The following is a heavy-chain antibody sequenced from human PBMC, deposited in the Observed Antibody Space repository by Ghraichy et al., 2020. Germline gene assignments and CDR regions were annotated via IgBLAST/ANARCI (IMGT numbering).Heavy chain of an antibody. CDR1: GGSISSSSYY. J-gene: IGHJ3*02. V-gene: IGHV4-39*01. CDR2: IYYSGST. D-gene: IGHD2-15*01. Sequence: SETLSLTCTVSGGSISSSSYYWGWIRQPPGKGLEWIGSIYYSGSTYYNPSLKSRVTISIDTSKNQFSLKLSSVTAADTAVYYCATYCSGGSCFDLWAFDIWGQGTMVTVSS. CDR3: ATYCSGGSCFDLWAFDI.